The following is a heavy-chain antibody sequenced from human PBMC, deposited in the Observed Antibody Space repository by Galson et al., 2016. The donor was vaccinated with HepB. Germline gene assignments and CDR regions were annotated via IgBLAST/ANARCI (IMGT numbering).Heavy chain of an antibody. CDR2: VHHSGNS. CDR1: GDYIRSYY. J-gene: IGHJ3*02. D-gene: IGHD3-3*01. CDR3: AKWSELNWAFDI. V-gene: IGHV4-59*01. Sequence: SETLSLTCTVSGDYIRSYYWNWIRQPPGRGLEWIGSVHHSGNSNYNPSLKSQVTMSVDTSKNQFSLKLSSVIAADTAVYYCAKWSELNWAFDIWGLGTLVTVSS.